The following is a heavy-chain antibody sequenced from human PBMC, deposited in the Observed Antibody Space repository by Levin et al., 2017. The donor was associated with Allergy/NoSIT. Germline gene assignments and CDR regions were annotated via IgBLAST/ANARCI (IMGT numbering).Heavy chain of an antibody. CDR1: GGTFSSYA. CDR3: ARDGEYSSSWYQDYYYYGMDV. J-gene: IGHJ6*02. V-gene: IGHV1-69*13. Sequence: ASVKVSCKASGGTFSSYAISWVRQAPGQGLEWMGGIIPIFGTANYAQKFQGRVTITADESTSTAYMELSSLRSEDTAVYYCARDGEYSSSWYQDYYYYGMDVWGQGTTVTVSS. CDR2: IIPIFGTA. D-gene: IGHD6-13*01.